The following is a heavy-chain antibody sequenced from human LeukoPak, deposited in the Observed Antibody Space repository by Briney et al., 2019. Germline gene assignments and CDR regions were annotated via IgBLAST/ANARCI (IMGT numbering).Heavy chain of an antibody. J-gene: IGHJ4*02. CDR1: GGSISSSSYY. D-gene: IGHD5-18*01. Sequence: SETLSLTCTVSGGSISSSSYYWGWIRQPPGKGLEWIGSIYYSGSTYYNPSLRSRVTISVDTSKTQFSLKLTSVTAADTAIYYCARQTWIQLWFFDYWGQGTLVTVSS. V-gene: IGHV4-39*01. CDR2: IYYSGST. CDR3: ARQTWIQLWFFDY.